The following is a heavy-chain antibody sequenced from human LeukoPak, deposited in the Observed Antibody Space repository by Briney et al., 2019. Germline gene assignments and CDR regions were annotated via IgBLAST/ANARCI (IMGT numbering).Heavy chain of an antibody. CDR3: ARARHYSSGWYSYYYYGMDV. Sequence: PSETLSLTCAVYGGSFSGYYWSWIRQPPGKGLEWIGEINHSGSTNYNPSLKSRVTISVDTSKNQFSLKLSSVTAADTAVHYCARARHYSSGWYSYYYYGMDVWGQGTTVTVSS. CDR2: INHSGST. J-gene: IGHJ6*02. V-gene: IGHV4-34*01. D-gene: IGHD6-19*01. CDR1: GGSFSGYY.